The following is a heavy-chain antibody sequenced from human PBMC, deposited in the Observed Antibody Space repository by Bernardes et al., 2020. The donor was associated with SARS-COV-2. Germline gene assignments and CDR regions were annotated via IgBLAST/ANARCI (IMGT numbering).Heavy chain of an antibody. CDR3: AKGLLGDPRSAFDI. Sequence: GGSLRLSCAASGFTFSSCSMSWVRQAPGKGLEWVSTITGSGGTTYYADSVKGRFTISRDNSKNTLYLQMNSLRAEDTAVYYCAKGLLGDPRSAFDIWGQGTMLTVSS. V-gene: IGHV3-23*01. J-gene: IGHJ3*02. CDR1: GFTFSSCS. D-gene: IGHD2-21*02. CDR2: ITGSGGTT.